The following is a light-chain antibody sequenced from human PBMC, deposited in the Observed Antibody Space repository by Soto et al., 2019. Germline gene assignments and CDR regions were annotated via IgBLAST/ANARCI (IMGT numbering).Light chain of an antibody. Sequence: EIVVTQSPATLSLSPGGRAALAVRASQSVSSYLAWYQQKPGQAPSLLIYDASNRATGIPARFSGSGSGTDFTLTISSLEPEDFAVYYCQQRSDWPRGTFGQGTKVDIK. CDR1: QSVSSY. CDR2: DAS. J-gene: IGKJ1*01. CDR3: QQRSDWPRGT. V-gene: IGKV3-11*01.